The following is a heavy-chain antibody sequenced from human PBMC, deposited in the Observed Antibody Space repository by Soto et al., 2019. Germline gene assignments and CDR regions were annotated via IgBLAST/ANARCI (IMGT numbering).Heavy chain of an antibody. V-gene: IGHV1-69*13. D-gene: IGHD3-16*01. CDR2: IIPIFGTA. CDR1: GGTFSSYA. Sequence: ASVKVSCKASGGTFSSYAISWVRQAPGQGLEWMGGIIPIFGTANYAQKFQGRVTITADESTSTAYMELSSLRSEDTDVYYCARDRKNRTVGEYYYYYGMDVWGQGTTVTVSS. CDR3: ARDRKNRTVGEYYYYYGMDV. J-gene: IGHJ6*02.